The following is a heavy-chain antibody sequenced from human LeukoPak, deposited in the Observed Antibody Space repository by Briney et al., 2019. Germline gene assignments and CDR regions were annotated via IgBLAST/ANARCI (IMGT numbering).Heavy chain of an antibody. J-gene: IGHJ6*02. CDR2: ISSSSSDI. CDR3: ARDLPYYYGMDV. Sequence: GSLRLSCAASGFTFSTYSMNWVRQAPGKGLEWVSFISSSSSDIYYADSVKGRFTNSRDHAKNSLYLQMNTLRAEDTAVYYCARDLPYYYGMDVWGQGSTVIVSS. V-gene: IGHV3-21*01. CDR1: GFTFSTYS.